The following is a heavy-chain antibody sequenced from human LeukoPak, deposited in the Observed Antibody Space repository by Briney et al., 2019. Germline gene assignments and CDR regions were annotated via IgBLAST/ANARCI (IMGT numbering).Heavy chain of an antibody. CDR3: ASFYCSGGSCYQYYSYYYMDV. Sequence: SETLSLTCAVYGGSFSGYYWSWIRQPPGKGLEWIGEINHSGSTNYNPSLKSRVTISVDTSKNQFSLKLNSVTAADTAVYYCASFYCSGGSCYQYYSYYYMDVWGKGTTVTISS. V-gene: IGHV4-34*01. D-gene: IGHD2-15*01. J-gene: IGHJ6*03. CDR2: INHSGST. CDR1: GGSFSGYY.